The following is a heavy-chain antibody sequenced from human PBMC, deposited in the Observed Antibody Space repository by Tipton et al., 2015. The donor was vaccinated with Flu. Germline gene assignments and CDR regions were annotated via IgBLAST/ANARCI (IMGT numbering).Heavy chain of an antibody. CDR1: GYSISTSYY. CDR2: ISHSGST. CDR3: VRGLEAAAGSWGQNWFDP. Sequence: TLSLTCTVSGYSISTSYYWGWIRQPPGKGLEYIGSISHSGSTAYNPSLESRVTISLDTSKNQFSLKLKSVTAADTAVYYCVRGLEAAAGSWGQNWFDPWGQGTLVTVSS. J-gene: IGHJ5*02. V-gene: IGHV4-38-2*02. D-gene: IGHD6-13*01.